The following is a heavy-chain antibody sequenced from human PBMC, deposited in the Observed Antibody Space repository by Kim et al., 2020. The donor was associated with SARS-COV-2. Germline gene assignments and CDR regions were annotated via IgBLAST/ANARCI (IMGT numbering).Heavy chain of an antibody. CDR1: GGSISSYY. V-gene: IGHV4-59*01. Sequence: SETLSLTCTVPGGSISSYYWSWIRQPPGKGLEWIGYIYYSGSTNYNPSLKSRVTISVDTSKNQFSLKLSSVTAADTAVYYCARDLLWSGGRFDPWGQGTL. CDR2: IYYSGST. D-gene: IGHD3-10*01. J-gene: IGHJ5*02. CDR3: ARDLLWSGGRFDP.